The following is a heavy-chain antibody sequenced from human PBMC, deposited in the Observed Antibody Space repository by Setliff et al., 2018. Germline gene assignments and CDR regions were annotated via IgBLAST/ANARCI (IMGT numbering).Heavy chain of an antibody. CDR3: ARVAQYSSSSFYYYYYGMDV. Sequence: ASVKVSCKASGYTFTSYGISWVRQAPGQGLEWMGWISAYNGNTNYAQKLQGRVTMTTDTSTSTAYMELRSLRSDDTAVYYCARVAQYSSSSFYYYYYGMDVWGQGTTVTVSS. D-gene: IGHD6-6*01. J-gene: IGHJ6*02. CDR1: GYTFTSYG. CDR2: ISAYNGNT. V-gene: IGHV1-18*01.